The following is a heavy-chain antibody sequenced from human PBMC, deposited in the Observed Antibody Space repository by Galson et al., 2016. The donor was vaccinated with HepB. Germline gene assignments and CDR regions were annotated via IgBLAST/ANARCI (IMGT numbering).Heavy chain of an antibody. Sequence: TLSLTCAVSGGSLSSGGYSWSWVRQPPGKGLEWIGYIYHTGSTYYSPSLMSRVTTSVDRSKNLFSLRLTSVTPAATAVYYCARYYYGSGIHSHFDYWGQGTLVTVAS. CDR2: IYHTGST. J-gene: IGHJ4*02. CDR1: GGSLSSGGYS. V-gene: IGHV4-30-2*01. D-gene: IGHD3-10*01. CDR3: ARYYYGSGIHSHFDY.